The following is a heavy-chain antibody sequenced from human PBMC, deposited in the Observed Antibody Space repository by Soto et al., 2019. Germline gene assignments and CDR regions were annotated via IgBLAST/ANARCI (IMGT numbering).Heavy chain of an antibody. V-gene: IGHV4-31*03. Sequence: SETLSLTCTVSGGSISSGGYYWSWKRQHPGKGLEWIGYIYYSGSTYYNPSLKSRVTISVDTSKNQFSLKLSSVTAADTAVYYCARDPITMVRGVLWGQGTLVTVSS. CDR1: GGSISSGGYY. J-gene: IGHJ4*02. CDR2: IYYSGST. D-gene: IGHD3-10*01. CDR3: ARDPITMVRGVL.